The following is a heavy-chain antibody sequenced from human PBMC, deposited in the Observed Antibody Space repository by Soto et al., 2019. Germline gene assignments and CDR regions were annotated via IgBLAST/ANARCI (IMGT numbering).Heavy chain of an antibody. J-gene: IGHJ4*02. CDR1: GFSFSSYS. V-gene: IGHV3-21*04. CDR3: AKADTMITFGGVTHVPDY. D-gene: IGHD3-16*01. Sequence: GGSLRLSCAASGFSFSSYSMNWVRQAPGKGLEWVSSISSSSSCTYYADSVKGRFTISRDNAKNTLYLQMNSLRAEDTAVYYCAKADTMITFGGVTHVPDYWGQGTLVTVSS. CDR2: ISSSSSCT.